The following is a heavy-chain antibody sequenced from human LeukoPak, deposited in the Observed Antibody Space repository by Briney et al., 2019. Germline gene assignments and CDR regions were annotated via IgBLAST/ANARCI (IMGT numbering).Heavy chain of an antibody. D-gene: IGHD3-22*01. V-gene: IGHV4-34*01. CDR1: GGSFSGYY. Sequence: SETLSLTCAVYGGSFSGYYWGWIRQPPGKGLEWIGSIYYSGSTYYNPSLKSRVTISVDTSKNQFSLKLGSVTAADTAVYYCAIAGPNYYDSSGYPAANWFDPWGQGTLVTVSS. J-gene: IGHJ5*02. CDR3: AIAGPNYYDSSGYPAANWFDP. CDR2: IYYSGST.